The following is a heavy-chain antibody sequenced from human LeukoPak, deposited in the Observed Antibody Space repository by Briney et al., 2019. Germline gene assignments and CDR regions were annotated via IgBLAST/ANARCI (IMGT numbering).Heavy chain of an antibody. J-gene: IGHJ5*02. D-gene: IGHD3-10*01. CDR1: GYTLTELS. V-gene: IGHV1-24*01. CDR2: FDPEDGET. Sequence: ASVKVSCKVSGYTLTELSMHWVRQAPGKGLEWMGGFDPEDGETIYEQKFQGRVTMTEDTSTDTAYMELNSLRSEDTAVYYCATATMVRGVIISNWFDPWGQGTLVTVSS. CDR3: ATATMVRGVIISNWFDP.